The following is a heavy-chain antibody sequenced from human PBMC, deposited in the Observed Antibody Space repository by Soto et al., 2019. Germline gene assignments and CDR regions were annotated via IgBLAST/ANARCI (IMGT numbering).Heavy chain of an antibody. D-gene: IGHD2-15*01. V-gene: IGHV3-23*02. J-gene: IGHJ4*02. CDR3: AKPVVEQWTHHLDC. CDR2: IRGNGRTT. Sequence: EVELLESGGGLVQPGGSLRLSCAASGFTFSSYGMIWVRQAPGKGLEGVSSIRGNGRTTYYEDSVKGRFTISRDNSKNTLYLQMNSLRAEDTAVYYCAKPVVEQWTHHLDCWGQGTLVSVS. CDR1: GFTFSSYG.